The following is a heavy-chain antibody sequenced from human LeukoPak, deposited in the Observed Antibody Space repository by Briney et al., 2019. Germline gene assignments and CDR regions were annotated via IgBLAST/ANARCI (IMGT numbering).Heavy chain of an antibody. CDR2: ISAYNGNT. CDR3: ARDEEGRDGYNSALDI. CDR1: GYTFTSYG. Sequence: GASVKVSCKASGYTFTSYGISWVRQAPGQGLEWMGWISAYNGNTNYAQNLQGRVTMTTDTSTSTAYMELRSLRSDDTAVYYCARDEEGRDGYNSALDIWGQGTMVTASS. J-gene: IGHJ3*02. D-gene: IGHD5-24*01. V-gene: IGHV1-18*01.